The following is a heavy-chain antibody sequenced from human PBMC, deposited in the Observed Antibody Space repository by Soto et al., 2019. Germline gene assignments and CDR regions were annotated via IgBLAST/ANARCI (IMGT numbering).Heavy chain of an antibody. CDR2: INHSGST. CDR3: ARLLVTAPIDY. J-gene: IGHJ4*02. D-gene: IGHD2-21*02. Sequence: SETLSLTCAVYGGSFSGYYWSWIRQPPGKGLEWIGEINHSGSTNYNPSLKSRVTISVDTSKNQFSLKLSSVTAADTAVYYCARLLVTAPIDYWGQGTLVTVSS. CDR1: GGSFSGYY. V-gene: IGHV4-34*01.